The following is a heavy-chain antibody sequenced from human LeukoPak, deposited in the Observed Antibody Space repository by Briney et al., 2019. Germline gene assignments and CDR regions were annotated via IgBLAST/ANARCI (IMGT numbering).Heavy chain of an antibody. CDR2: IYYSGST. CDR3: ARDNGPYYYGMDV. Sequence: SETLSLTCTVSGGSISSYYWSWIRQPPGKGLEWIGYIYYSGSTNYNPSLKSRVTISVDTSKSQFYLTLSSVTAADTAVYYCARDNGPYYYGMDVWGKGTTVTVSS. J-gene: IGHJ6*04. CDR1: GGSISSYY. V-gene: IGHV4-59*01.